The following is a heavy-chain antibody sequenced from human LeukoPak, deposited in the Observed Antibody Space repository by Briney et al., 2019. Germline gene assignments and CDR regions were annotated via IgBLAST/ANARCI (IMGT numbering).Heavy chain of an antibody. J-gene: IGHJ3*02. CDR3: ARVDTAMVRAFDI. Sequence: PGGSLRLSCAASGFTFSSYWMHWVRQAPGKGLVWVSRINSDGSSTSYADSVKGRFTISRDNAKNTLYLQMNGLRAEDTAVYYCARVDTAMVRAFDIWGQGTMVTVSS. CDR2: INSDGSST. D-gene: IGHD5-18*01. V-gene: IGHV3-74*01. CDR1: GFTFSSYW.